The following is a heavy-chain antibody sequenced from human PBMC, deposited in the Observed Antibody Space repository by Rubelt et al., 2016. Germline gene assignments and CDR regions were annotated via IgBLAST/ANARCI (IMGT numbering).Heavy chain of an antibody. Sequence: PGRSLRLSCASSGFPFEDCVMHWVRQVPGKGLEWVSGISWNSAMLQYADSVKGRFTISRDNAKNSLHLQMSSLRAEDTAVYYCASRDKMDGYPSGSDYWGQGTLVTVSS. CDR1: GFPFEDCV. V-gene: IGHV3-9*01. CDR3: ASRDKMDGYPSGSDY. D-gene: IGHD5-24*01. CDR2: ISWNSAML. J-gene: IGHJ4*02.